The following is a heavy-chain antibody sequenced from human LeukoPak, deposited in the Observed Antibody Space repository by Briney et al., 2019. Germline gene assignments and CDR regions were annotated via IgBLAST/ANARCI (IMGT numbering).Heavy chain of an antibody. Sequence: SETLSLTCAVSGGSISSRNWWSWVRQPPGKGLEWIGEIYHSGSSNYNPSLKSRVTISVDKSKNQFSQILNSVTAADTAVYYCAKVGSGSWYDYWGQGTLVTVSS. CDR2: IYHSGSS. V-gene: IGHV4-4*02. J-gene: IGHJ4*02. CDR3: AKVGSGSWYDY. CDR1: GGSISSRNW. D-gene: IGHD6-13*01.